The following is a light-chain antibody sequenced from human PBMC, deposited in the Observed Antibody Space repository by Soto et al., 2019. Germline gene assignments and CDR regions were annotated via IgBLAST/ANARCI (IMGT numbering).Light chain of an antibody. CDR3: CSYAGSNNYV. CDR1: SSDIGAYNH. J-gene: IGLJ1*01. CDR2: SVS. V-gene: IGLV2-14*01. Sequence: SVLTQPASVSGSPGQSITISCSGSSSDIGAYNHVAWFQQFPGKTPKLVIYSVSDRPSGVSYRFSGSKSDITASLTVSGLQAEDEADYYCCSYAGSNNYVFGTGTKVTVL.